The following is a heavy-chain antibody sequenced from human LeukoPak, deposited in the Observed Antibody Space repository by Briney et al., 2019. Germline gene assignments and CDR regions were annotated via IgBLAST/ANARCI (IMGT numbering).Heavy chain of an antibody. D-gene: IGHD3-10*01. CDR1: GYTFTSYA. CDR3: ARDLTGGFGELLYSFDY. J-gene: IGHJ4*02. Sequence: ASVKVSCKASGYTFTSYAMHWVRQAPGQRLEWMGWINAGNGKTKYSQKLQGRVTLTRDTSASTAYMELTSLRSEDTGVYYCARDLTGGFGELLYSFDYWGQGTLVTVSS. V-gene: IGHV1-3*01. CDR2: INAGNGKT.